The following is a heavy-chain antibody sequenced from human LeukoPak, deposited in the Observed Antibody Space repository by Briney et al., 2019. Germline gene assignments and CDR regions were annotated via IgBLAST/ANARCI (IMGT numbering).Heavy chain of an antibody. CDR1: GFTFSSYG. CDR2: ISGSGGST. J-gene: IGHJ4*02. CDR3: AKDMAHYYDSSGYYAFDY. D-gene: IGHD3-22*01. V-gene: IGHV3-23*01. Sequence: GGSLRLSCAASGFTFSSYGMSWVRQAPGKGLEWVSAISGSGGSTYYADSVKGRFIISRDNSKNTLYLQMNSLRAEDTAVYYCAKDMAHYYDSSGYYAFDYWGQGTLVTVSS.